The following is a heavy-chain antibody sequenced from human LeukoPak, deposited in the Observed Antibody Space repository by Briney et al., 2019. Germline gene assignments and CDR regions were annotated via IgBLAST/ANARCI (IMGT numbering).Heavy chain of an antibody. V-gene: IGHV3-30*02. J-gene: IGHJ4*02. CDR2: IRYDGSNK. D-gene: IGHD4-23*01. CDR1: GFTFSSYG. Sequence: PGGSLRLSCAASGFTFSSYGMHWVRQAPGKGLELVAFIRYDGSNKYYADSVKGRFTISRDNSKNTLYLQMNSLRAEDTAVYYCAKDYGGNYTPRFDYWGQGTLVTVSS. CDR3: AKDYGGNYTPRFDY.